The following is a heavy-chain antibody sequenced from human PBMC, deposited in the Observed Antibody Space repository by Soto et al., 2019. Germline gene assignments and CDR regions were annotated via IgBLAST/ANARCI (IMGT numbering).Heavy chain of an antibody. V-gene: IGHV3-23*01. Sequence: GGSLRLSCAVSGFTFSSYSMSWVRQAPGEGLEWVSTIGFGGDTYYADSVKGRFTISRDNSRNTLYLQLNGLRAEDTAVYYCAKYVRIGPTRALDYWGQGTLVTVSS. CDR3: AKYVRIGPTRALDY. D-gene: IGHD3-10*02. CDR1: GFTFSSYS. CDR2: IGFGGDT. J-gene: IGHJ4*02.